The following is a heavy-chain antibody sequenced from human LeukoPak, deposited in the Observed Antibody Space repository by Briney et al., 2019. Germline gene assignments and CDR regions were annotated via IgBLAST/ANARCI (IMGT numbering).Heavy chain of an antibody. J-gene: IGHJ3*02. Sequence: SETLSLTCTVYSGSFSGYFWTWIRQPPGKGLEWIGEINHSGSTNYNPSLKSRVTISVDTSKNQFSLKLSSVTAADTAVYYCARRQQWLVLSVGGFDIWGQGTMVTVSS. CDR3: ARRQQWLVLSVGGFDI. CDR2: INHSGST. V-gene: IGHV4-34*01. CDR1: SGSFSGYF. D-gene: IGHD6-19*01.